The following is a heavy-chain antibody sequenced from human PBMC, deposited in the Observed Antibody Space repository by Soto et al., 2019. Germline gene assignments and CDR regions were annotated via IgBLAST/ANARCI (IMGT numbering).Heavy chain of an antibody. CDR2: INVDGSET. J-gene: IGHJ4*02. Sequence: EVQLVESGGGLVQPGGSLRLSCVASGFTYTTYWMTWVHQAPGKGLEWVANINVDGSETFYVGSVRGRFTISRDNAKKSLYLQMNSLRAEDTAVYYCARENWFQDYWGQGTLVTVSS. D-gene: IGHD3-9*01. V-gene: IGHV3-7*03. CDR1: GFTYTTYW. CDR3: ARENWFQDY.